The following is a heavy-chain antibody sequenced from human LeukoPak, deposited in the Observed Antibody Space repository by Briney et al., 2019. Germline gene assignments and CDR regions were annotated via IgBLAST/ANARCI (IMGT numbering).Heavy chain of an antibody. Sequence: PGGSLRLSCTAYGFTLGDYAMRWVRQAPGKGREWVGFIRRKAYGGTTEYAASVKGRFPISRDDSKTIAYLQMNSLKTEDTAVYYCTRDGMGATTFYYYGMDVWGQGTTVTVSS. CDR3: TRDGMGATTFYYYGMDV. CDR1: GFTLGDYA. D-gene: IGHD1-26*01. CDR2: IRRKAYGGTT. J-gene: IGHJ6*02. V-gene: IGHV3-49*04.